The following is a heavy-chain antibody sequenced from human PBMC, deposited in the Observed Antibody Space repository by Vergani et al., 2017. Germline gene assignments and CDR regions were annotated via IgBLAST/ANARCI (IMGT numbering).Heavy chain of an antibody. Sequence: QLQLQESGPGLVKPSETLSLTCTVSGGSISSSSYYWGWIRQPPGKGLEWIGSIYYSGSTYYNPSLKSRVTISVDTSKNQFSLKLSSVTAADTAVYYCARLNPHGRGELRFDYWGQGTLVTVSS. CDR3: ARLNPHGRGELRFDY. J-gene: IGHJ4*02. V-gene: IGHV4-39*01. CDR2: IYYSGST. D-gene: IGHD4-23*01. CDR1: GGSISSSSYY.